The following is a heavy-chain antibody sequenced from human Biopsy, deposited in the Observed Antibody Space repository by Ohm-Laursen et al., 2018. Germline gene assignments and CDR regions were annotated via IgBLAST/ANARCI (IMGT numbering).Heavy chain of an antibody. CDR2: TYYRSKWYN. V-gene: IGHV6-1*01. J-gene: IGHJ3*02. CDR3: ARDTIEYDSSGYYYGDGFDM. D-gene: IGHD3-22*01. CDR1: GDSVSSNSAA. Sequence: TQTLTLTCAISGDSVSSNSAAWNWIRQSPSRGLEWLGRTYYRSKWYNDYAVSVKSRITINPDTSKNQFSLQLNSVTPEDTAVYYCARDTIEYDSSGYYYGDGFDMWGQGTMVTVSS.